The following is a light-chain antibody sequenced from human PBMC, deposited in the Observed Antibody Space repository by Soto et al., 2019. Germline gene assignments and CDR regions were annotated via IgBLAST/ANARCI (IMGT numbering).Light chain of an antibody. V-gene: IGKV1-33*01. CDR1: QDITKY. CDR3: QQYDSVPIT. J-gene: IGKJ4*01. Sequence: DIQMTQSPSSLSASVGDRVTITCQASQDITKYVNWFQQKPGKAPKLLIYDVSNLEAGVPSRFSGSGSGTDFSLSISSLQPEDTATYYCQQYDSVPITFGGGTKVDIK. CDR2: DVS.